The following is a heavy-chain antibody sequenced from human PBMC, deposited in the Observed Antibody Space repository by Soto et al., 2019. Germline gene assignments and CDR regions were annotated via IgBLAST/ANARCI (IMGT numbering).Heavy chain of an antibody. CDR2: INAGNGNT. J-gene: IGHJ5*02. CDR1: GYSFTSYI. Sequence: EASVKVSCKASGYSFTSYIIHWVRQAPGQRLEWMGWINAGNGNTKYSQKFQGRVTITRDTSASTAYMELSSLRSEDTAVYYCAINSRGDNWFDLWGQGTLVTVSS. D-gene: IGHD6-13*01. V-gene: IGHV1-3*01. CDR3: AINSRGDNWFDL.